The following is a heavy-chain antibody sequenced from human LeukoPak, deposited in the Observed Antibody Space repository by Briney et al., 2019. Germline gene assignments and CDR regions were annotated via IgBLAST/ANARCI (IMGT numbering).Heavy chain of an antibody. CDR3: AREHIVVVPAAISIWFDP. V-gene: IGHV4-34*01. CDR2: INHSGST. D-gene: IGHD2-2*01. CDR1: GGSFSGYY. Sequence: SETLSLTCAVYGGSFSGYYWSWIRQPPGKGLEWIGEINHSGSTNYNPPPKSRVTISVDTSKNQFSLRLSSVTAADTAVYYCAREHIVVVPAAISIWFDPWGQGTLVTVSS. J-gene: IGHJ5*02.